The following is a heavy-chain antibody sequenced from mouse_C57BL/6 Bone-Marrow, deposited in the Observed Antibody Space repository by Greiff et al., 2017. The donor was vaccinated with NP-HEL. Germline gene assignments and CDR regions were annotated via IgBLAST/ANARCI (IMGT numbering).Heavy chain of an antibody. Sequence: QVQLQQPGAELVRPGSSVKLSCKASGYTFTSYWMHWVKQRPIQGLEWIGNIDPSDSETHYNQKFKDKATLTVDKSSSTAYMQLSSLTSEDSAVYYCARGDYYGSGPYYFDYWGPGTTLTVSS. V-gene: IGHV1-52*01. CDR1: GYTFTSYW. D-gene: IGHD1-1*01. CDR2: IDPSDSET. J-gene: IGHJ2*01. CDR3: ARGDYYGSGPYYFDY.